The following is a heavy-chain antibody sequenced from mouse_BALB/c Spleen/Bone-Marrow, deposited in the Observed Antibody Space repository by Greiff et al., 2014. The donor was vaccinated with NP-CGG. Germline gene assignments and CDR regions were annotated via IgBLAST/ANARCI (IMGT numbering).Heavy chain of an antibody. CDR1: GYTFTSYW. D-gene: IGHD2-4*01. CDR2: INPSTDYT. CDR3: ERKEDYEEFDY. J-gene: IGHJ3*01. V-gene: IGHV1-7*01. Sequence: VKLMESGAELAKPGASVKMSCKASGYTFTSYWMHWGKQRPGQGLEWIGYINPSTDYTEYNQKFKDKATLTADKSSSTAYMQLNSLQSEDTAVHYCERKEDYEEFDYWGKGTLVTVSA.